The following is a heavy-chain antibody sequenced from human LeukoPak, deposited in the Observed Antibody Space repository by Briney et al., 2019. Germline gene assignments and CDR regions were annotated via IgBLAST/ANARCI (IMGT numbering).Heavy chain of an antibody. CDR2: ISFDGTSA. Sequence: PGGSLRLSCVASGFTFRSYGMHWVRQAPGRGLEWVARISFDGTSAYYADSVKGRFTISRDNSKNTLYLQMNSLRAEDTAVYYCARDGIAARHIRYYYYMDVWGKGTTVTVSS. CDR1: GFTFRSYG. D-gene: IGHD6-6*01. V-gene: IGHV3-30*03. J-gene: IGHJ6*03. CDR3: ARDGIAARHIRYYYYMDV.